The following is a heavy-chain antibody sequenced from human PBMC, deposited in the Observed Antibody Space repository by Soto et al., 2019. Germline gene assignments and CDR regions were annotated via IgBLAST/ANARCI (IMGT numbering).Heavy chain of an antibody. D-gene: IGHD3-10*02. Sequence: QVQLQESGPGLVKPSGTLSLTCAVSGGSISSSNWWSWVRQPPGKGLEWIGEIYHSGSTNYNPSLRSRATISVDKSKNQFSLKLSSVTAADTAVYYCASVRGGYYYAMDVWGQGTTVTVSS. CDR1: GGSISSSNW. CDR3: ASVRGGYYYAMDV. V-gene: IGHV4-4*02. CDR2: IYHSGST. J-gene: IGHJ6*02.